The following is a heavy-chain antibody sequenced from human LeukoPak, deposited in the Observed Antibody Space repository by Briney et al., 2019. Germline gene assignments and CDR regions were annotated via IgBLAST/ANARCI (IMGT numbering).Heavy chain of an antibody. V-gene: IGHV4-59*07. Sequence: SDTLSLTCTVSGDSISRYYWSWIRQPPGKGLEWIGYIYYSGSTNYNPSLKSRVTISVDTSKNQFSLKLSSVTAADTAVYYCARSDSSALLDWGQGTLVTVSS. J-gene: IGHJ4*02. CDR2: IYYSGST. CDR3: ARSDSSALLD. CDR1: GDSISRYY. D-gene: IGHD3-22*01.